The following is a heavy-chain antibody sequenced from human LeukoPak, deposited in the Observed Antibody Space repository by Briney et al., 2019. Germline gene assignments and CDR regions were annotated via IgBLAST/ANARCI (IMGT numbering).Heavy chain of an antibody. J-gene: IGHJ4*02. CDR1: GFTFSSYS. CDR2: ISSSSSYI. V-gene: IGHV3-21*01. Sequence: GGSLRLSCAASGFTFSSYSMNWVRQAPGKGLEWVSSISSSSSYIYYADSVKGRFTISRDNAKNSLYLQMNSLRAEDTAVYYCARGSAWWNDERYFDYWGQGTLVTVSS. CDR3: ARGSAWWNDERYFDY. D-gene: IGHD1-1*01.